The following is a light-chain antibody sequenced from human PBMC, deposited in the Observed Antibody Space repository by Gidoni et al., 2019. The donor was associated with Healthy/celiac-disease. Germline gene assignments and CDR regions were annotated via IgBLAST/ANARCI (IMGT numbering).Light chain of an antibody. CDR1: KWGDKY. J-gene: IGLJ2*01. CDR2: QDS. V-gene: IGLV3-1*01. Sequence: SYELTPPPSVSVSPGQTASITCSGDKWGDKYACWYQQKPGQSPVLVIYQDSKRPSGIPERFSGSNSGNTATLTISGTQAMDEADYYCQAWDSSTHVVFGGGTKLTVL. CDR3: QAWDSSTHVV.